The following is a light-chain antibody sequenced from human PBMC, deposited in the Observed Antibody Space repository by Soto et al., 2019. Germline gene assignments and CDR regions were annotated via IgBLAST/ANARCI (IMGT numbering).Light chain of an antibody. CDR1: QSINAW. V-gene: IGKV1-5*01. CDR2: DVS. Sequence: DIQITQAPSTLSASVGDRVTSTCQASQSINAWLAWYQKKPGKAPKLMIYDVSTLDSGVPSRFSGSASGTEFTLTISXLESDDFATDYCQQYHRYSTFGQGTKVDTK. J-gene: IGKJ1*01. CDR3: QQYHRYST.